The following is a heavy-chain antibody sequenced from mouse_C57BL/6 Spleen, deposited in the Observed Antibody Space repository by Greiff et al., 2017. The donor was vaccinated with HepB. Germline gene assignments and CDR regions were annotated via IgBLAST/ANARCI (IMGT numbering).Heavy chain of an antibody. D-gene: IGHD3-2*02. CDR2: INPYNGGT. V-gene: IGHV1-19*01. Sequence: EVQLQQSGPVLVKPGASVKMSCKASGYTFTDYYMNWVKQSHGKSLEWIGVINPYNGGTSYNQKFKGKATLTVDKSSSTAYMELNSLTSEDSAVYYCARTIQLRPWFAYWGQGTLVTVSA. CDR1: GYTFTDYY. J-gene: IGHJ3*01. CDR3: ARTIQLRPWFAY.